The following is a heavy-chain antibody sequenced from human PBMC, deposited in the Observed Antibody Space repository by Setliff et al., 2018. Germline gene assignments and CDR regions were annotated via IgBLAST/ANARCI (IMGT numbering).Heavy chain of an antibody. J-gene: IGHJ6*03. Sequence: ASVKVSCKASGYTFTGYYMHWVRQAPGQGLEWMGWINPNSGGTNYAQKFQGRVTMTSDTSISTAYMDLSRLRSDDTAVYYCARRGQVTMVRGVTAPASYYYYYMDVWGKGTTVTVSS. CDR2: INPNSGGT. V-gene: IGHV1-2*02. CDR1: GYTFTGYY. D-gene: IGHD3-10*01. CDR3: ARRGQVTMVRGVTAPASYYYYYMDV.